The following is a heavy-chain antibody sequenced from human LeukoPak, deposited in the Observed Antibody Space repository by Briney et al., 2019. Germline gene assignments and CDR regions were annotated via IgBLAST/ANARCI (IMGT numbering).Heavy chain of an antibody. CDR1: GYTFTGYY. CDR2: INPNSGGT. D-gene: IGHD6-13*01. J-gene: IGHJ5*02. CDR3: ARGDGFHSSSWYWFEP. Sequence: GASVKVSCKASGYTFTGYYIHWVRQAPGQGLEWMGWINPNSGGTNYAQKFQGRVTMTRDTSISTAYMELSRLKFDDSAVYYCARGDGFHSSSWYWFEPWGQGTLVTVSS. V-gene: IGHV1-2*02.